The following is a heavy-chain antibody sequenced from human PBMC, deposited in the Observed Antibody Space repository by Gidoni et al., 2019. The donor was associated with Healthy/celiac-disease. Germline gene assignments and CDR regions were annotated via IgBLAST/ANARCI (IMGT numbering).Heavy chain of an antibody. Sequence: EVQSLESGGGLVQPGGSLRLSCAASGFTFSSYAVRWARQAPGKGLEWVSAMSGSGGRTYYADSVKGRFNISRDNSKNTLYLQMNSLRAEDTAVYCCAKVGGGYSSSSDYYYYYYMDVWGKGTTVTVSS. D-gene: IGHD6-6*01. V-gene: IGHV3-23*01. J-gene: IGHJ6*03. CDR3: AKVGGGYSSSSDYYYYYYMDV. CDR2: MSGSGGRT. CDR1: GFTFSSYA.